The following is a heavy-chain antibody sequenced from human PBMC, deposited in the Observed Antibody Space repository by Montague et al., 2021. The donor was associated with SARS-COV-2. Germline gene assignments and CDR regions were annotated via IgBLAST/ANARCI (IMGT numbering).Heavy chain of an antibody. V-gene: IGHV3-30-3*01. Sequence: PLRLSCAASGFTFSSYAMHWVRQAPGKGLEWVAVISYDGSNKYYXDSVKGRFTISRDNSKNTLYLQMNSLRAEDTAVYYCARSTGSYWAPFVNWGQGTLVTVSS. CDR2: ISYDGSNK. CDR3: ARSTGSYWAPFVN. J-gene: IGHJ4*02. CDR1: GFTFSSYA. D-gene: IGHD1-26*01.